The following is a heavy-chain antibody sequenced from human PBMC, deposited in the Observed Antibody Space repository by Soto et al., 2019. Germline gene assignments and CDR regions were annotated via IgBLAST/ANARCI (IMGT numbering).Heavy chain of an antibody. D-gene: IGHD3-16*01. CDR2: SSGSGGST. Sequence: GGSLRLSCAASGLTFSSYAMSWVRQAPGKGLEWVSDSSGSGGSTYYADSLKGRFTISRDNFQNTLYLQMNSLRAEDTAVYYCAKDAIGGGYYYYGMDVWGQGTTVTVSS. V-gene: IGHV3-23*01. CDR1: GLTFSSYA. J-gene: IGHJ6*02. CDR3: AKDAIGGGYYYYGMDV.